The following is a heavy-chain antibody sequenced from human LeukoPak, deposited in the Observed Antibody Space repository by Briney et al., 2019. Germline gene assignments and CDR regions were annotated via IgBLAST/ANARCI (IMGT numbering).Heavy chain of an antibody. V-gene: IGHV1-18*01. J-gene: IGHJ4*02. Sequence: ASVKVSCKASGYTFTSYAMNWVRQAPGQGLEWMGWISAYNGNTNYAQKLQGRVTMTTDTSTSTAYMELRSLRSDDTAVYYCARAIVGATVDYWGQGTLVTVSS. CDR1: GYTFTSYA. CDR2: ISAYNGNT. CDR3: ARAIVGATVDY. D-gene: IGHD1-26*01.